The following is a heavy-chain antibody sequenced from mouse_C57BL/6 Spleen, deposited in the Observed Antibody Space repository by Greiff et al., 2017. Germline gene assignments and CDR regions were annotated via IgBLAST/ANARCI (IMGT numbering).Heavy chain of an antibody. Sequence: QVQLQQPGAELVKPGASVKVSCKASGYTFTSYWMHWVKQRPGQGLEWIGRIHPYDSDTNYNQKFKGKATLTVDKSSSTAYMQLSSLTSEDSAFYSCASHYYGSSHDWYFDVWGTGTTVTVSA. CDR2: IHPYDSDT. J-gene: IGHJ1*03. V-gene: IGHV1-74*01. D-gene: IGHD1-1*01. CDR3: ASHYYGSSHDWYFDV. CDR1: GYTFTSYW.